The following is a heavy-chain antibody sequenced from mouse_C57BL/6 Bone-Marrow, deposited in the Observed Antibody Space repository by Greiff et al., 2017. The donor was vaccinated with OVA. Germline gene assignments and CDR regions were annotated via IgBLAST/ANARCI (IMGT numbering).Heavy chain of an antibody. CDR2: IYPRSGNT. V-gene: IGHV1-81*01. J-gene: IGHJ3*01. CDR1: GYTFTSYG. CDR3: ERFAY. Sequence: QVQLQQSGAELARPGASVKLSCKASGYTFTSYGISWVKQRTGQGLEWIGEIYPRSGNTYYNEKFKGKATLTADKSSSTASMELRSLTSEDSAVYFGERFAYWGQGTLVTVSA.